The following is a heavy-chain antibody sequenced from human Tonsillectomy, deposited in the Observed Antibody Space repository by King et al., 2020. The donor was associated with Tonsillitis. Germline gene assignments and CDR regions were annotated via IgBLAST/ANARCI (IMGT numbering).Heavy chain of an antibody. D-gene: IGHD6-19*01. CDR1: GYNFSTYW. CDR2: IHPGDSDT. V-gene: IGHV5-51*01. CDR3: ARQVTVAGTDSHDYGMDV. J-gene: IGHJ6*02. Sequence: QLVQSGGEVKKPGESLKISCKGSGYNFSTYWIGWVRQMPGKGLEWLGIIHPGDSDTRYSPSFQGQVTISADKSISTAYLQWTRLTASDSAMYYCARQVTVAGTDSHDYGMDVWGQGTTVTVSS.